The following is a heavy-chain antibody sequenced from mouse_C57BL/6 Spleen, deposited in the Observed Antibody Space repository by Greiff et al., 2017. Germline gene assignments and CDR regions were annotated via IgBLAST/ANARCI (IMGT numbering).Heavy chain of an antibody. CDR1: GYAFSSYW. CDR2: IYPGDGDT. Sequence: VQLQESGAELVKPGASVKISCKASGYAFSSYWMNWVKQRPGKGLEWIGQIYPGDGDTNYNGKFKGKATLTADKSSSTAYMQLSSLTSEDSAVYFCARWDYDRDYAMDYWGQGTSVTVSS. D-gene: IGHD2-4*01. CDR3: ARWDYDRDYAMDY. V-gene: IGHV1-80*01. J-gene: IGHJ4*01.